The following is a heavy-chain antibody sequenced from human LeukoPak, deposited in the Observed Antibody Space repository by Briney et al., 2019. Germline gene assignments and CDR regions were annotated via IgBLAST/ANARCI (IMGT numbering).Heavy chain of an antibody. CDR1: GYTFTSYA. J-gene: IGHJ4*02. CDR3: ARDWMLGYCGGGSCYPFDY. D-gene: IGHD2-15*01. CDR2: INAGNGNT. V-gene: IGHV1-3*01. Sequence: ASVKVSCKASGYTFTSYAMHWVRQAPGQRLEWMGWINAGNGNTKYSQKFQGRVTITRDTSASTAYMELSSLRSEDTAVYYCARDWMLGYCGGGSCYPFDYWGQGTLVTVSS.